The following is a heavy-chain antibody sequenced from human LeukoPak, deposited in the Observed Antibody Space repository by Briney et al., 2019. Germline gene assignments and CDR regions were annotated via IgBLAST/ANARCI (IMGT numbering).Heavy chain of an antibody. Sequence: PSETLSLTCTVSGGSISSGDYYWSWIRQPPGKGLEWIGYIYYSGSTNYNPSLKSRVTISVDTSKNQFSLKLSSVTAADTAVYYCARRAGRDSGYYYGMDVWGQGTTVTVSS. J-gene: IGHJ6*02. CDR1: GGSISSGDYY. CDR2: IYYSGST. CDR3: ARRAGRDSGYYYGMDV. V-gene: IGHV4-30-4*01. D-gene: IGHD2-21*01.